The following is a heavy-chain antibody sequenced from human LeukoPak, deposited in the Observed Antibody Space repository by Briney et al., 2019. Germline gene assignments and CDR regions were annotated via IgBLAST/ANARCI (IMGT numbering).Heavy chain of an antibody. J-gene: IGHJ4*02. CDR2: INHSGST. V-gene: IGHV4-34*01. CDR1: GGSFSGYY. CDR3: ARSEYYYDSSGYWP. Sequence: SETLSLTCAVYGGSFSGYYWSWIRQPPGKGLEWIGEINHSGSTNYNPSLKSRVTISVDTSKNQFSLKLSSVTAADTAVYYCARSEYYYDSSGYWPWGQGTLVTVSS. D-gene: IGHD3-22*01.